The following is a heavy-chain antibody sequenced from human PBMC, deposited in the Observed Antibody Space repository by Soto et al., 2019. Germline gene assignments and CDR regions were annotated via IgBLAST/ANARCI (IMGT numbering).Heavy chain of an antibody. D-gene: IGHD4-17*01. Sequence: QVQLQESGPGLVKLSGTLSLTCAVSGDSISNTNWWNWVRQPPGKGLEWIGEIFHSGGSNYNASLKSRVTMSVDKAKNQFSRKLSSVTAADTAMYYCARRTYYGDRCMDVWGQGTTVTVSS. CDR1: GDSISNTNW. V-gene: IGHV4-4*02. CDR3: ARRTYYGDRCMDV. J-gene: IGHJ6*02. CDR2: IFHSGGS.